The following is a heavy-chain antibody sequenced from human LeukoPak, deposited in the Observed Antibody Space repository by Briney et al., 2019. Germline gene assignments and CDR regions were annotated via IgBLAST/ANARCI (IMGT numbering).Heavy chain of an antibody. Sequence: ASVKVSCKVSGYTLTELSMHWVRQAPGKGLEWMGGFDPEDGETIYAQKFQGRVTMTEDTSTDTAYMELSSLRSEDTAVYYCARDGITMIVEDYYYYGMDVWGQGTTVTVSS. CDR2: FDPEDGET. J-gene: IGHJ6*02. CDR3: ARDGITMIVEDYYYYGMDV. V-gene: IGHV1-24*01. CDR1: GYTLTELS. D-gene: IGHD3-22*01.